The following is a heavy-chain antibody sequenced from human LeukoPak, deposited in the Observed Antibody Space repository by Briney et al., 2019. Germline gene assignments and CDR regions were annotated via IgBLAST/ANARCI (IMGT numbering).Heavy chain of an antibody. CDR3: ARAPTHYDFWSGYLVGAFDI. D-gene: IGHD3-3*01. CDR2: ISSSGGST. Sequence: PGGSLRLSCAASGFTFSSYAMTWVRQAPGKGLEWVSSISSSGGSTYYADSVKGRFTISRDNAKNSLYLQMNSLRAEDTAVYYCARAPTHYDFWSGYLVGAFDIWGQGTMVTVSS. J-gene: IGHJ3*02. V-gene: IGHV3-21*01. CDR1: GFTFSSYA.